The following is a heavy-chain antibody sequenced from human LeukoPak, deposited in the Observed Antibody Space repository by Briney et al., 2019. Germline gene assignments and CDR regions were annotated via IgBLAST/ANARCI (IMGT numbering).Heavy chain of an antibody. V-gene: IGHV4-38-2*02. J-gene: IGHJ4*02. CDR2: VHNSGST. CDR1: GYSISSGYD. CDR3: TQGAGWLIDY. Sequence: SETLSLTCTVSGYSISSGYDWGWIRQPPGRGLEWIGYVHNSGSTTYNPSLKSRGTIVLDTSRNQFSLRLSSVTAADTAVYYCTQGAGWLIDYWGQGILVSVSS. D-gene: IGHD3-16*01.